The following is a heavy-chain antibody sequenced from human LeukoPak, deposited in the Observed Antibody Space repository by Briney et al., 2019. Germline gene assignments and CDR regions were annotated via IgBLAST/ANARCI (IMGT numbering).Heavy chain of an antibody. CDR3: ARDRQWLVLVY. CDR2: INPKTGAT. D-gene: IGHD6-19*01. Sequence: ASVKVSCKASGYRLSDYYLHWLRHAPGQGLEWMGWINPKTGATNYAQKFQGRVTMTRDTSIDTAYMEMNRLTSDDTAVYYCARDRQWLVLVYWGQGTLVTVSS. CDR1: GYRLSDYY. V-gene: IGHV1-2*02. J-gene: IGHJ4*02.